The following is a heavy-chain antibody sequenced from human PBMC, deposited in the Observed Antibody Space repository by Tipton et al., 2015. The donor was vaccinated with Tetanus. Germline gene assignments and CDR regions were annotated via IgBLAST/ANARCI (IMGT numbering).Heavy chain of an antibody. CDR2: IKQDGSGT. CDR3: ARARYCSNGNCYYDY. CDR1: GFTFSTYW. Sequence: SLRLSCAASGFTFSTYWMSWVRQAPGKGLEWVANIKQDGSGTYYVDSVKGRFTVSRDNAKNSLYLQMNSLRAEDTAVYYCARARYCSNGNCYYDYWGQGTLVPVSS. D-gene: IGHD2-8*01. V-gene: IGHV3-7*01. J-gene: IGHJ4*02.